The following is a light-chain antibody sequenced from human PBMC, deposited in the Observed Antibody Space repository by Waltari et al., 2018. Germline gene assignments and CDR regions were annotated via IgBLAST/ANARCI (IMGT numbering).Light chain of an antibody. J-gene: IGLJ2*01. V-gene: IGLV2-23*02. CDR3: CSYAGSRIVV. CDR1: SSAVGNYNL. CDR2: EVT. Sequence: QSALTQPASVSGSPGQSITLSCTGTSSAVGNYNLVSWYQHHPGKVPKPMMYEVTKRPSGISNRFSGAKSGNTASLTISGLQAEDEGEYYCCSYAGSRIVVFGGGTKMTVL.